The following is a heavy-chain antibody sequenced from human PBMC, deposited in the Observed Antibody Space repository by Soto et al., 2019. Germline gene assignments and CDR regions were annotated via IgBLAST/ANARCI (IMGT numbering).Heavy chain of an antibody. CDR2: INPSGGST. J-gene: IGHJ4*02. V-gene: IGHV1-46*03. Sequence: QVQLVQSGAEVKKPGASVKVSCKASGYTFTSYYMHWVRQAPGQGLEWMGIINPSGGSTSYAQKFQGRVTMTRDTSTSTVYMELSSLRSEDTAVYYCTRAPAGNWRHDYWGQGTLVTVSS. CDR3: TRAPAGNWRHDY. D-gene: IGHD6-25*01. CDR1: GYTFTSYY.